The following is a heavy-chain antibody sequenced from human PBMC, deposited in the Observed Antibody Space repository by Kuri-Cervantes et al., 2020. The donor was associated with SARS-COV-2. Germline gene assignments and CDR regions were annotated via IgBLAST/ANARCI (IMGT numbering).Heavy chain of an antibody. D-gene: IGHD6-6*01. V-gene: IGHV4-30-4*08. Sequence: SETLSLTCTVSGGSISSGDYYWSWIRQPPGKGLEWIGYIYYSGNTYYNPSLKSRVTISVDTSKNQFSLKLSSVTAADTAVYYCARRESSRAFDYWGQGTLVTVSS. CDR1: GGSISSGDYY. CDR3: ARRESSRAFDY. CDR2: IYYSGNT. J-gene: IGHJ4*02.